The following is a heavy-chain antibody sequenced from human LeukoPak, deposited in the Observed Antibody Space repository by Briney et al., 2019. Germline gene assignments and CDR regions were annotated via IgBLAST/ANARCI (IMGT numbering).Heavy chain of an antibody. CDR2: IRSKAYGGTT. Sequence: GGSLRLSCTTSGFTFGDYAMAWVRQAPGKGLEWVGFIRSKAYGGTTEYAASVKGRFTISRDDSKSIAYLQMNGLKIEDTAVYFCTRDPSGYSYGYVNYWGQGTLVTVSS. J-gene: IGHJ4*02. CDR1: GFTFGDYA. D-gene: IGHD5-18*01. CDR3: TRDPSGYSYGYVNY. V-gene: IGHV3-49*04.